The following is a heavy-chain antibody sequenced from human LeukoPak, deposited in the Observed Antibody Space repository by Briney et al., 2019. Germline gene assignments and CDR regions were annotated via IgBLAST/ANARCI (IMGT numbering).Heavy chain of an antibody. V-gene: IGHV3-30*02. D-gene: IGHD2-21*02. CDR2: IRYDGSNK. CDR1: GFTFSSYG. Sequence: GGSLRLSCAASGFTFSSYGMHWVRQAPGKGLEWVAFIRYDGSNKHYADSVKGRFTISRDNSKNTLYLQMNSLRAEDTAVYYCAKDGDWTTTGYFDYWGQGTLVTVSS. CDR3: AKDGDWTTTGYFDY. J-gene: IGHJ4*02.